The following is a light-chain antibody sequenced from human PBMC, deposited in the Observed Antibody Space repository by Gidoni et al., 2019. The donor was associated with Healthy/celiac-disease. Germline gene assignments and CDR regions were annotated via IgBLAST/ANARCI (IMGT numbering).Light chain of an antibody. V-gene: IGKV3-11*01. CDR3: QRRSNWPLT. J-gene: IGKJ4*01. Sequence: IVFTQSPATLSLSPGERATLSCRASQSVSSYLAWYQQKPGQAPRLLIYDASNRATGIPARFSGSGSGTDFTLTISSLEPEDFAVYYCQRRSNWPLTFGGGTKVEIK. CDR2: DAS. CDR1: QSVSSY.